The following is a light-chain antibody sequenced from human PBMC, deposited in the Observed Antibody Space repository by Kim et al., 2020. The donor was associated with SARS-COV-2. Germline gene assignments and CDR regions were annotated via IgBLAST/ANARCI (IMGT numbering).Light chain of an antibody. CDR3: SSYRSGSTL. CDR1: SSDVGRNNY. J-gene: IGLJ2*01. Sequence: QSALTQPASVSGSPGQSITISCTGTSSDVGRNNYVSWYQQHVGNAPKLIIYDVSNRPSGVSNLFSGSKSGDTASLTISGLQAEDEADYYCSSYRSGSTLFGGGTQLTVL. V-gene: IGLV2-14*03. CDR2: DVS.